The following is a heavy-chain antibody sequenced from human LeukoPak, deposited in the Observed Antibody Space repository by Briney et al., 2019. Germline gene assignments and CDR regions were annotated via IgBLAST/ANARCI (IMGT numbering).Heavy chain of an antibody. CDR3: AREGSGSYSEAFDY. CDR1: GFDFSDFW. J-gene: IGHJ4*02. D-gene: IGHD3-10*01. V-gene: IGHV3-7*01. CDR2: VRHDGSAK. Sequence: GGALRLSGAAAGFDFSDFWMSWVSQAPGKGLERVANVRHDGSAKYYVPSVRGRFTISRENAKKSLYLQVNSLRAEDTALYYCAREGSGSYSEAFDYWGQGTLVTVSS.